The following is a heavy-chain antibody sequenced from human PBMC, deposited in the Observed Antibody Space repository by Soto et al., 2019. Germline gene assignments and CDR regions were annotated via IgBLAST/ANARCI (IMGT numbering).Heavy chain of an antibody. Sequence: ESGGGVVQPGRSLRLSCAASGFTFSYYGMHWVRQAPGKGLECVALISSDGSNLFYVDSVKGRFTISRDNSKNTLYLQMNSLRPEDTAVYYCAKNTGGNSYYFDFWGQGTLVTVSS. CDR2: ISSDGSNL. V-gene: IGHV3-30*18. CDR1: GFTFSYYG. J-gene: IGHJ4*02. D-gene: IGHD2-21*01. CDR3: AKNTGGNSYYFDF.